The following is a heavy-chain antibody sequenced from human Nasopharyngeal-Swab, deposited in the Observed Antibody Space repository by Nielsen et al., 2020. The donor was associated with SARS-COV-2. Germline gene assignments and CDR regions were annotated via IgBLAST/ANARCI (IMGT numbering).Heavy chain of an antibody. D-gene: IGHD3-10*01. Sequence: LRLSCAISGDSVSSNSAAWNWIRQSPSRGLEWLGRTYYRSKWYNDYAVSVKSRITINPDTSKNQFSLQLNSVTPEDTAVYYCARAMVNGSGSYSPGYYYYMDVWGKGTTVTVSS. V-gene: IGHV6-1*01. CDR2: TYYRSKWYN. CDR3: ARAMVNGSGSYSPGYYYYMDV. J-gene: IGHJ6*03. CDR1: GDSVSSNSAA.